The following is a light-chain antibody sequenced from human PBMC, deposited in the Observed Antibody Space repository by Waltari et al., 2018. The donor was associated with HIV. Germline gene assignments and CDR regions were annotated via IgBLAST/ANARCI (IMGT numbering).Light chain of an antibody. J-gene: IGKJ4*01. CDR1: QGISSH. V-gene: IGKV1-9*01. Sequence: DIQLTQSPSFLSASLGDRVTITCRASQGISSHLAWYQQKPGKAPIPLIYAASTLQSGVPSRFRGSGSGTEFTLTISSLQPEDFATYYCQQFNSYPLTFGGGTKVEIK. CDR2: AAS. CDR3: QQFNSYPLT.